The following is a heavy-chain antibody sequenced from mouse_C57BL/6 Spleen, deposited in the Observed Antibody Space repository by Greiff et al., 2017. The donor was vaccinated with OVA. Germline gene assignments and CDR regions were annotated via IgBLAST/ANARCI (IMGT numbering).Heavy chain of an antibody. CDR3: AKMGHYGSSYRAMDY. CDR1: GFSLTSYG. J-gene: IGHJ4*01. Sequence: QVQLKESGPGLVQPSQSLSITCTVSGFSLTSYGVHWVRQSPGKGLEWLGVIWRGGSTDYNAAFMSRLSITKDNSKSQVFFKMNSLQADDTAIYYCAKMGHYGSSYRAMDYWGQGTSVTVSS. D-gene: IGHD1-1*01. CDR2: IWRGGST. V-gene: IGHV2-5*01.